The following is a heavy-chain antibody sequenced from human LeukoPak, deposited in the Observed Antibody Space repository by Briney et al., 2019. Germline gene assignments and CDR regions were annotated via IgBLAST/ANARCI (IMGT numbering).Heavy chain of an antibody. Sequence: SETLSLTCTVSGGSISSSSYYWGWIRQPPGKGLEWIWSIYYSGSTYYNPSLKSRVTISVDTSKNQFSLKLSSVTAADAAVYYCARDVGDSSSWSPSFDYWGQGTLVTVSS. CDR1: GGSISSSSYY. D-gene: IGHD6-13*01. CDR3: ARDVGDSSSWSPSFDY. CDR2: IYYSGST. V-gene: IGHV4-39*07. J-gene: IGHJ4*02.